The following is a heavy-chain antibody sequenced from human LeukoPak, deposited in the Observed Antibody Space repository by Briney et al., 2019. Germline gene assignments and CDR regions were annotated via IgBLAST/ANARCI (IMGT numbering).Heavy chain of an antibody. J-gene: IGHJ4*02. CDR3: AKDGGRYRFDF. Sequence: GGSLRLSCAASGFTFSSYSMNWIRQSPGRGLEWVSFLRNDETEIHYADFAKGRFTISRDRSKNSVYLQMNSLRPDDTALYYCAKDGGRYRFDFWGQGTMVTVSS. D-gene: IGHD3-16*02. V-gene: IGHV3-30*02. CDR1: GFTFSSYS. CDR2: LRNDETEI.